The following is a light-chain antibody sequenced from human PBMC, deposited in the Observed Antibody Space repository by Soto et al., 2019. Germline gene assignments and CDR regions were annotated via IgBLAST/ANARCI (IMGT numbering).Light chain of an antibody. Sequence: DIVMTQSPLSLPVTPGEPASISCRSSQSLQHSNGYNYLDWYVQKPGQSPQILIYLASNRASGVPERFSGSGSGTDFTLKISRVEAEDVRVYYCMQALQTPAFGQGTKVEIK. CDR2: LAS. J-gene: IGKJ1*01. CDR3: MQALQTPA. CDR1: QSLQHSNGYNY. V-gene: IGKV2-28*01.